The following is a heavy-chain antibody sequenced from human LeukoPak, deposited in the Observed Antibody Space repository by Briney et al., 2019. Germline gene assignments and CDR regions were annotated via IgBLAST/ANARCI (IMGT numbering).Heavy chain of an antibody. CDR2: IYYSGST. Sequence: SETLSLTCTVSGGSISSYYWSWIRQPPGKGLEWIGYIYYSGSTNYNPSLKSRVTISVDTSKSQFSLKLSSATAADTAVYYCARRPGSYYWYFDLWGRGTLSLSPQ. D-gene: IGHD3-10*01. CDR1: GGSISSYY. J-gene: IGHJ2*01. CDR3: ARRPGSYYWYFDL. V-gene: IGHV4-59*08.